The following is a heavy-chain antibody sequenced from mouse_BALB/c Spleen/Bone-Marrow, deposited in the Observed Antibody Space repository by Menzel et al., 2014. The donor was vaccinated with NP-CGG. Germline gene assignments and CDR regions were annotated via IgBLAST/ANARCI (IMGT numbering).Heavy chain of an antibody. CDR2: IDPYNGGT. D-gene: IGHD1-1*01. J-gene: IGHJ3*01. Sequence: EVNLVESGPELVKPGASVKVSCKASGYAFTSYNMYWVKQSHGKSLEWIGYIDPYNGGTSYNQKFKGKATLTVDKSSSTAYMHLNSLTSEDSAVYYCARENYGSSPAYWRQGTLVPVSA. V-gene: IGHV1S135*01. CDR3: ARENYGSSPAY. CDR1: GYAFTSYN.